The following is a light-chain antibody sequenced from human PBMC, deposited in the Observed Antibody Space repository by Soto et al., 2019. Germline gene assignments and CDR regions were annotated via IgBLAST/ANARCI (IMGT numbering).Light chain of an antibody. CDR2: AAS. CDR1: QSISSY. J-gene: IGKJ4*01. CDR3: QQSYSTLLT. Sequence: IQVTQSPSSLSASVGDRVTITCRASQSISSYLNWYQQKPGTAPKLLIYAASSLQSGVPSRFSGSGSGTDFTLTISSLQPEDFATYYCQQSYSTLLTFGGGTKVEIK. V-gene: IGKV1-39*01.